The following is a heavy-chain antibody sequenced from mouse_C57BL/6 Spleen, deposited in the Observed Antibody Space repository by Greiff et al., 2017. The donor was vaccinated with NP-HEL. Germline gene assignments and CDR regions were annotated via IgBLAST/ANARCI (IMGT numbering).Heavy chain of an antibody. J-gene: IGHJ1*03. CDR3: ARGNWDEEGYFDV. CDR2: IYPSDSET. CDR1: GYTFTSYW. V-gene: IGHV1-61*01. D-gene: IGHD4-1*01. Sequence: VQLQQSGAELVRPGSSVKLSCKASGYTFTSYWMDWVKQRPGQGLEWIGNIYPSDSETHYNQKFKDKATLTVDKSSSTAYMQLSSLTSEDSAVYYCARGNWDEEGYFDVWGTGTTVTVSS.